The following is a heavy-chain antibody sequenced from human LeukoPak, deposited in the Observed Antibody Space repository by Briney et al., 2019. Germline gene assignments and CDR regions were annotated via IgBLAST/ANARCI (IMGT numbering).Heavy chain of an antibody. CDR3: ARDTYCSGGSCYQQSYYYGMDV. V-gene: IGHV1-18*04. CDR1: GYTFTSYG. CDR2: ISAYNGNT. D-gene: IGHD2-15*01. J-gene: IGHJ6*04. Sequence: GASVKVSCKASGYTFTSYGISWVRRAPGQGLEWMGWISAYNGNTNYAQKLQGRVTTTTDTSTSTAYMELRSLRSDDTAVYYCARDTYCSGGSCYQQSYYYGMDVWGKGTTVTVSS.